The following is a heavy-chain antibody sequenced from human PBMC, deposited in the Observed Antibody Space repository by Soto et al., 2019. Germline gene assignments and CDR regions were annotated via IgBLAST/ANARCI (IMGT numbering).Heavy chain of an antibody. J-gene: IGHJ5*02. Sequence: QVQLVQSGAEVKKPGSSVKVSCKASGGTFSSYAISWVRQAPGQGLEWMGGIIPIFGTANYAQKFQGRVTITADESTSTAYMELSSLRSEDTAVYYCASDRYGSGSYYNGDDWFHPWGEGTMVTVSS. CDR3: ASDRYGSGSYYNGDDWFHP. CDR2: IIPIFGTA. D-gene: IGHD3-10*01. V-gene: IGHV1-69*01. CDR1: GGTFSSYA.